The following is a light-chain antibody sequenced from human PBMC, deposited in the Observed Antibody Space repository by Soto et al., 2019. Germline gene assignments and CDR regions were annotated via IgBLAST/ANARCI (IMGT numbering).Light chain of an antibody. CDR3: QQYGSSPLT. Sequence: EIVLTQSPGTLSLSPGERATLSCRASQSVSSSYLAWYQQKPGQAPRLLMYGASSRATGIPDRFSGSGSGTDFTLTISRVEPEDFAVYYCQQYGSSPLTFGGGTKVEIK. CDR2: GAS. V-gene: IGKV3-20*01. J-gene: IGKJ4*01. CDR1: QSVSSSY.